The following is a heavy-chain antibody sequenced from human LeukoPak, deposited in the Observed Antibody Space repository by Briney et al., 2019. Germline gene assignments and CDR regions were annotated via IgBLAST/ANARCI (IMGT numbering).Heavy chain of an antibody. CDR1: GFAFNKYW. D-gene: IGHD3-22*01. J-gene: IGHJ4*02. CDR2: INGDGSTT. CDR3: ATGNYYDSRGYYTFGH. Sequence: EGSLRLSCAASGFAFNKYWMHWVRQTPGKGLVWVSRINGDGSTTSYADSVKGGFTISRDNAKNTLYLQMSSLRAEDTAVYYCATGNYYDSRGYYTFGHWGQGTLVTVSS. V-gene: IGHV3-74*01.